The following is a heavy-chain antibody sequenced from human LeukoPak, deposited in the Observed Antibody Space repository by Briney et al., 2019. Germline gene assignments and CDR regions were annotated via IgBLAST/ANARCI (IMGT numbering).Heavy chain of an antibody. Sequence: GGSLRLSCAASGFTFSNYGMHWVRQAPGKGLEWVAFILYDGSNKYYADSVKGRFTISRDNAKNSLYLQMNSLRAEDTAVYYCARDVHSGAFDYWGQGTLVTVSS. CDR3: ARDVHSGAFDY. CDR1: GFTFSNYG. CDR2: ILYDGSNK. V-gene: IGHV3-30*02. D-gene: IGHD6-19*01. J-gene: IGHJ4*02.